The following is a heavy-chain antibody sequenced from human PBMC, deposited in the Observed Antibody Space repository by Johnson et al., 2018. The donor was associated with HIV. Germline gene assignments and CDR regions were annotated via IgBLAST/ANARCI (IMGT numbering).Heavy chain of an antibody. CDR1: GITFSNYG. CDR2: ISPSSVRT. D-gene: IGHD3-10*01. J-gene: IGHJ3*02. V-gene: IGHV3-23*04. Sequence: VQLVESGGGLVQPGGSLRLSCAASGITFSNYGMSWVRQTPGRGPEWVSTISPSSVRTYHADSVKGRFTIFRDNSKNTLYLQMKSLSAEDTAVYYCAKDRGQFGDGVPDAFVIWGQGTMVTVSS. CDR3: AKDRGQFGDGVPDAFVI.